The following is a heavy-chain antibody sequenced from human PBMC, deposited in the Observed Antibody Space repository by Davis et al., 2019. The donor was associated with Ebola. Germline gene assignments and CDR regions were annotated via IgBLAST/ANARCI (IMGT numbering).Heavy chain of an antibody. CDR2: IKQDGSQT. Sequence: PGGSLRLSCAVSGFPFSAYWMSWVRQAPGKGLEWVANIKQDGSQTNYVDSVKGRFAISRDKAKNSLYLQMNSLRVEDTAVYFCAREAITMGAYFDFWGQGALVTVSS. V-gene: IGHV3-7*03. CDR1: GFPFSAYW. CDR3: AREAITMGAYFDF. J-gene: IGHJ4*02. D-gene: IGHD3-10*01.